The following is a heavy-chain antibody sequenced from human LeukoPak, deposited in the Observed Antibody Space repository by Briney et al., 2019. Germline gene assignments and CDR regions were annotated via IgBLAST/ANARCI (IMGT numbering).Heavy chain of an antibody. CDR1: EFTFSSYG. CDR3: ANYYGANAAALDY. J-gene: IGHJ4*02. D-gene: IGHD6-13*01. CDR2: ISYDGSNK. Sequence: PGRSLRLSCAASEFTFSSYGMHWVRQTPGKGLEWVAVISYDGSNKYYAYSVKGRFTISRDNSKSTLYLQMNSLRAEDTAVYYCANYYGANAAALDYWGQGTLVTVSS. V-gene: IGHV3-30*18.